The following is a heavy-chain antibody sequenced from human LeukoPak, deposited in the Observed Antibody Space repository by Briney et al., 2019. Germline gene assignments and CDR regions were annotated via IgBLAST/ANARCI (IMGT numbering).Heavy chain of an antibody. J-gene: IGHJ5*02. V-gene: IGHV1-69*13. CDR3: ARAGYSSGWTGWFDP. CDR1: GGTFSSYA. D-gene: IGHD6-19*01. CDR2: IIPIFGTA. Sequence: ASVKVSCKASGGTFSSYAISWVRQAPGQGLEWMGGIIPIFGTANYAQKFQGRVTITADESTSTAYMELSSLRSEDTAVYYCARAGYSSGWTGWFDPWGQGTLVTVSS.